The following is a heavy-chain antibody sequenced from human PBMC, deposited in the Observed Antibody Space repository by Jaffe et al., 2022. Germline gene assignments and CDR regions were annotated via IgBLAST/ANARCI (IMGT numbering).Heavy chain of an antibody. CDR1: GFSFSSSG. D-gene: IGHD3-22*01. CDR2: ISSSGVSV. CDR3: ARVTHIVAGPKWLDL. J-gene: IGHJ4*02. Sequence: EQLVESGGGLVQPGGSLRLSCEASGFSFSSSGMNWVRQTPGQGLEWISFISSSGVSVQYADSVKGRFSISRDNAKNSLYLQLDSLRAEDTGIYYCARVTHIVAGPKWLDLWGQGTPVTVSS. V-gene: IGHV3-48*03.